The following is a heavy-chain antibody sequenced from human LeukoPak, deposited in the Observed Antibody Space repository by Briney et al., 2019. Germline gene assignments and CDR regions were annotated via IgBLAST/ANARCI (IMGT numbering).Heavy chain of an antibody. D-gene: IGHD3-3*01. CDR3: ARSPANDFWSGYYGPRYYYYMDV. CDR2: ISDSGNT. J-gene: IGHJ6*03. V-gene: IGHV3-23*01. Sequence: GGSLRLSCAASGFTLSSYAMSWVRQAPGKGLEWVSAISDSGNTYHADSVKGRFTISRDNSKNTLYLQMNSLRAEDTALYYCARSPANDFWSGYYGPRYYYYMDVWGKGTTVTVSS. CDR1: GFTLSSYA.